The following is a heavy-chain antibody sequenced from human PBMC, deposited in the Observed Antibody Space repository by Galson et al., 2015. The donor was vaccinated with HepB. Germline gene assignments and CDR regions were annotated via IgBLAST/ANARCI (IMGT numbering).Heavy chain of an antibody. D-gene: IGHD6-19*01. CDR3: ARGAVAGTWIWFDP. V-gene: IGHV1-2*02. CDR1: GYIFTAYY. CDR2: INPNSGGT. Sequence: SVKVSCKASGYIFTAYYIQWVRQAPGRGLEWMGWINPNSGGTHYAQKFQGRVTMTRDTSVSTAYVELSRLTSDDTAVYYCARGAVAGTWIWFDPWGQGTLVTVSS. J-gene: IGHJ5*02.